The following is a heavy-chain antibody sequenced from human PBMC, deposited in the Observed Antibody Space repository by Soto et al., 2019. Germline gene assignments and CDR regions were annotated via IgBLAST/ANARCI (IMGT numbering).Heavy chain of an antibody. J-gene: IGHJ5*02. Sequence: QVQLVQSGAEVKKPGASVKVSCKASGYTFTSYGISWVRQARGQGLEWMGWISAYNGNTNYAQKLQGRVTMTTDTSTSTAYMELRSLRSDDTAVYYCARVYDFWSGYPPGLAEPWGQGTLVTVSS. CDR3: ARVYDFWSGYPPGLAEP. CDR1: GYTFTSYG. D-gene: IGHD3-3*01. CDR2: ISAYNGNT. V-gene: IGHV1-18*01.